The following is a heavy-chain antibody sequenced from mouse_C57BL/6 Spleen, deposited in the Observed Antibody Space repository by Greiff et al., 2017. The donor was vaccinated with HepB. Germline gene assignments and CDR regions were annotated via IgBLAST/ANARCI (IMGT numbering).Heavy chain of an antibody. CDR1: GYAFSSYW. D-gene: IGHD1-1*01. CDR2: IYPGDGDT. CDR3: ARSLRGGTSFDY. Sequence: VQLQESGAELVKPGASVKISCKASGYAFSSYWMNWVKQRPGKGLEWIGQIYPGDGDTNYNGKFKGKATLTADKSSSTAYMQLSSLTSEDSAVYFCARSLRGGTSFDYWGQGTTLTVSS. J-gene: IGHJ2*01. V-gene: IGHV1-80*01.